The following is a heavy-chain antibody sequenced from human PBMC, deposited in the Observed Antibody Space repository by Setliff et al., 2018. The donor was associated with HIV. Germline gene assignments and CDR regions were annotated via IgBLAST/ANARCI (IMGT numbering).Heavy chain of an antibody. CDR1: GFTFNTYT. D-gene: IGHD2-15*01. CDR3: AKDLRGGYYYYSRGV. CDR2: IRSTISHT. V-gene: IGHV3-21*04. J-gene: IGHJ6*03. Sequence: GGSLRLSCAASGFTFNTYTMVWVRQAPGKGLEWVSSIRSTISHTYYADSVKGRFTISRDNAKNSLYLQMNSLRAEDTALYYGAKDLRGGYYYYSRGVWGKGSTFTVSS.